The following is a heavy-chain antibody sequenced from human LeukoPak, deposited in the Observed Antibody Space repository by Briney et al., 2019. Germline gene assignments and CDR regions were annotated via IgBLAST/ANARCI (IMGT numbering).Heavy chain of an antibody. CDR1: GFTFRSYG. Sequence: PGGSLRLSCAAFGFTFRSYGMSWVRQAPGKGPEWVSSISGSGGYTYYADSVQGRFAISRDNSKNTLSLQMNSLRAEDAAIYYCATSPDIEASGTLYYLDCWGQGTLASVSS. CDR3: ATSPDIEASGTLYYLDC. V-gene: IGHV3-23*01. D-gene: IGHD1-14*01. CDR2: ISGSGGYT. J-gene: IGHJ4*02.